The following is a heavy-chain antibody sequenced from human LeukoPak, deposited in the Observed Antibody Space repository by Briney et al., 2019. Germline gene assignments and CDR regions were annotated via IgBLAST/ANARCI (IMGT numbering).Heavy chain of an antibody. CDR2: ISSSGSTI. J-gene: IGHJ3*02. V-gene: IGHV3-48*03. CDR3: ASLVQDAFDI. Sequence: GGSLRLSCAASGFTFSSYEMNWVRQAPGKGLEWVSYISSSGSTIYYADSVKGRFTISRDNAKNSLYLQMNSLRAEDTALYYCASLVQDAFDIWGQGTMVTVSS. CDR1: GFTFSSYE.